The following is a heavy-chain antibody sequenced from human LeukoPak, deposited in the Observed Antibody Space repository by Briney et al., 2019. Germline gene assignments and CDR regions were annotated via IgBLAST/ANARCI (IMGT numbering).Heavy chain of an antibody. CDR1: GGSFSGYY. CDR3: ARKPGYGDPH. V-gene: IGHV4-34*01. D-gene: IGHD4-17*01. J-gene: IGHJ4*02. CDR2: INHSGST. Sequence: PXETLSLTCAVYGGSFSGYYWSWIRQPPGKGLEWIGEINHSGSTNYNPSLKSPLTISVDTSKNQFSLKLSSVTAADTAVYYCARKPGYGDPHWGQGTLVTVSS.